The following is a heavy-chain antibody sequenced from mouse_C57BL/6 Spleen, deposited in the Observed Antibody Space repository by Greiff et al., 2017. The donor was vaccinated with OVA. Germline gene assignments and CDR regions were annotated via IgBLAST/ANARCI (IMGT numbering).Heavy chain of an antibody. V-gene: IGHV1-15*01. CDR1: GYTFTDYE. CDR3: TRGPYDYERGDAMDY. D-gene: IGHD2-4*01. CDR2: IDPETGGT. Sequence: QVQLQQSGAELVRPGASVTLSCKASGYTFTDYEMHWVKQTPVHGLEWIGAIDPETGGTAYNQKFKGKAILTADKSSSTAYMELRSLTSEDSAVYYCTRGPYDYERGDAMDYWGQGTSVTVSS. J-gene: IGHJ4*01.